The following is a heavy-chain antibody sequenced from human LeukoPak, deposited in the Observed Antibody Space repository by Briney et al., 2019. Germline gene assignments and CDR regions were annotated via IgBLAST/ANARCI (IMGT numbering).Heavy chain of an antibody. CDR1: GGTFSSYA. V-gene: IGHV1-69*04. D-gene: IGHD6-13*01. CDR3: ASSSSSWSSYYYYGMGV. Sequence: SVKVSCKASGGTFSSYAISWVRQAPGQGLEWMGRIIPILGIANCAQKFQGRVTITADKSTSTAYMELSSLRSEDTAVYYCASSSSSWSSYYYYGMGVWGQGTTVTVSS. J-gene: IGHJ6*02. CDR2: IIPILGIA.